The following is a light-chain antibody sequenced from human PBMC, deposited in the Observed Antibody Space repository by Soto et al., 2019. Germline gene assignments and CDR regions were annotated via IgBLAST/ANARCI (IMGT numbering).Light chain of an antibody. J-gene: IGKJ5*01. CDR1: QSVSSN. V-gene: IGKV3D-15*01. Sequence: EIVMTQYPATLSVSPGERATLSCRASQSVSSNLAWYQQKPGQAPRLLIYDASNRATGIPARFSGSRSATDFTLTISTLKTEDFAVYYCQQYNNWHTITFGQGTRLEIK. CDR3: QQYNNWHTIT. CDR2: DAS.